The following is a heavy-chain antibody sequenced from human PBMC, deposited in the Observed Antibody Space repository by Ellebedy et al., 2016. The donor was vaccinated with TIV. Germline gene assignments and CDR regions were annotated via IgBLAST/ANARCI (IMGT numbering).Heavy chain of an antibody. CDR1: GFSFSSYW. Sequence: GESLKISXAASGFSFSSYWMHWVRQAPGKGLEWVANIKQDGSEKYYVDSVKGRFTISRDNAKNSLYLQMNSLRAEDTAVYYCARIAVAGFDYWGQGTLVTVSS. CDR3: ARIAVAGFDY. V-gene: IGHV3-7*01. J-gene: IGHJ4*02. D-gene: IGHD6-19*01. CDR2: IKQDGSEK.